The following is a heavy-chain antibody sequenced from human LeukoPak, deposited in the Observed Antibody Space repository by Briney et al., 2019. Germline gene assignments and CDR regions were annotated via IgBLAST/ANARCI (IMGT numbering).Heavy chain of an antibody. V-gene: IGHV1-3*01. J-gene: IGHJ4*02. CDR2: INAGYGNT. CDR1: VYTVRKYA. CDR3: AKDSFWFGEFDY. D-gene: IGHD3-10*01. Sequence: SSVKVSCQPSVYTVRKYAMHWVGPAPAGRLDWMGWINAGYGNTKYPQKFQGRLTNTRDTSANTAHTEPRSWRSEDTAVYYCAKDSFWFGEFDYWGQGTLVTVSS.